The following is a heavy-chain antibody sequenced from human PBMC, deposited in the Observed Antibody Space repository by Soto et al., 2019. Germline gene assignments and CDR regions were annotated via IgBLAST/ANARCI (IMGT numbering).Heavy chain of an antibody. J-gene: IGHJ4*01. V-gene: IGHV4-59*08. CDR1: GGSISSYY. CDR2: IYYSGST. Sequence: SETLSLTCTVSGGSISSYYWSWIRQPPGKGLEWIGNIYYSGSTNHNPSLKSRVTISVDTSKNQFSLKLSSVTAADTAVYYCAKGGTIAAEPPDYWTQRTLVTVSS. CDR3: AKGGTIAAEPPDY.